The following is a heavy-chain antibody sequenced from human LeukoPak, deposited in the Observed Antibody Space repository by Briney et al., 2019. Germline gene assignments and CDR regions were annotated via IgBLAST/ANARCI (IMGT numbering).Heavy chain of an antibody. Sequence: GGSLRLSCAASGFIVRSNYMYWVRQAPGKGLEWVSIIYSDGNTYYGDSVKGRFTISRDDSKNTLYLQMNSLRAEDTAIYYCVRRRRTGTYLELQWGRGTLVTVSS. D-gene: IGHD3-10*01. CDR1: GFIVRSNY. CDR3: VRRRRTGTYLELQ. CDR2: IYSDGNT. J-gene: IGHJ4*02. V-gene: IGHV3-66*04.